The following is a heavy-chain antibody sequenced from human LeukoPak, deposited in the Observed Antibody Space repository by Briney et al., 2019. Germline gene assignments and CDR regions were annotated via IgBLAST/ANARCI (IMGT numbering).Heavy chain of an antibody. CDR2: IYYSGSN. Sequence: SETLSLTCTVSGGSISSYYWSWIRQPPGKGLEWIGYIYYSGSNNYNPSLKSRVTISVDTSKNQFSLKLSSVTAADTAVYYCARSKGGTYSWFDPWGQGTLVTVSS. J-gene: IGHJ5*02. D-gene: IGHD1-26*01. CDR1: GGSISSYY. V-gene: IGHV4-59*08. CDR3: ARSKGGTYSWFDP.